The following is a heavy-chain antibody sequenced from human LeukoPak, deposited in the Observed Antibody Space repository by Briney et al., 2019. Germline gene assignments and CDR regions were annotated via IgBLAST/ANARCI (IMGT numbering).Heavy chain of an antibody. V-gene: IGHV1-69*04. Sequence: ASVKVSCKASGYTFTSYGISWVRQAPGQGLEWMGRIIPILGIANYAQKFQGRVTITADKSTSTAYMELSSLRSEDTAVYYCARDHYYYDSSGYYYDYWGQGTLVTVSS. CDR1: GYTFTSYG. D-gene: IGHD3-22*01. CDR3: ARDHYYYDSSGYYYDY. CDR2: IIPILGIA. J-gene: IGHJ4*02.